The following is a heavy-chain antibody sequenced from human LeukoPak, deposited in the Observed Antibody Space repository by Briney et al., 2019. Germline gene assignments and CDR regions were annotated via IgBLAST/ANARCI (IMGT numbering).Heavy chain of an antibody. CDR1: GFTFSSNY. D-gene: IGHD2-15*01. CDR3: AKQLGYCSDGSCYFPY. J-gene: IGHJ4*02. Sequence: GGSLRLSCAASGFTFSSNYMTWVRQAPGKGLEWGSAISNNGGYTYYADSVQGRFTISRDNSKSTLCLQMNSLRAEDTAVYYCAKQLGYCSDGSCYFPYWGQGTLVTVSS. V-gene: IGHV3-23*01. CDR2: ISNNGGYT.